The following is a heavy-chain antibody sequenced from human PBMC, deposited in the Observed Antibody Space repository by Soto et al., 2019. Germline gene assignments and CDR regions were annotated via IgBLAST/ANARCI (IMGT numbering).Heavy chain of an antibody. D-gene: IGHD6-19*01. J-gene: IGHJ4*02. V-gene: IGHV3-23*01. CDR2: TPGSGGSA. CDR1: VFTFGTYA. Sequence: TWGSLRLSCAASVFTFGTYAMNWVRQAPGKGLEWVSSTPGSGGSAYYADSVRGRFTISRDNSKNTVYLQLDSLRPEDSAIYYCAKGGSSGWFYFDFWGQGTQVTVSS. CDR3: AKGGSSGWFYFDF.